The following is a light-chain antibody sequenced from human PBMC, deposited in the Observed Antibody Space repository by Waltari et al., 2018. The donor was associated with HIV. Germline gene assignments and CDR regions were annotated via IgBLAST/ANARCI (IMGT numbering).Light chain of an antibody. J-gene: IGLJ2*01. CDR3: QTWGTGIQDVV. CDR1: SGHSHYA. CDR2: INSDGSH. V-gene: IGLV4-69*01. Sequence: QLVLTQSPSASDPLGASAKPTCTLSSGHSHYAIAWYHLHPQKGPRYLLKINSDGSHYKGDGIPDRFSGSSSGAERYLIISSLQSDDEADYYCQTWGTGIQDVVFGGGTKLTVL.